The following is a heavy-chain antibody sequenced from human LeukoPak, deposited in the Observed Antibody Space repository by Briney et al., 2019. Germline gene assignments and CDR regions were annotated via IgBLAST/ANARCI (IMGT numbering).Heavy chain of an antibody. J-gene: IGHJ4*02. V-gene: IGHV4-39*07. Sequence: SETLSLTCTVSGGSISSSSYYWGWIRQPPGKGLEWIGSIYYSGSTYYNPSLKSRVTISVDTSKNQFSLKLSSVTAADTAVYYCASNPTGFLEWLFALDYWGQGTLVTVSS. D-gene: IGHD3-3*01. CDR3: ASNPTGFLEWLFALDY. CDR1: GGSISSSSYY. CDR2: IYYSGST.